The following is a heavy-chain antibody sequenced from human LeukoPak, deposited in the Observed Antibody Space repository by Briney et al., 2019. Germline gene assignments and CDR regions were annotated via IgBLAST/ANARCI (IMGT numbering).Heavy chain of an antibody. J-gene: IGHJ5*02. Sequence: SVKVSCKASGGTFTSYAISWVRQAPGQGLEWMGGIIAIIGNTNYTQKLQGRVTITTDASTSTAYMELSSLRSEDTVVYCCANRGLEGKWFDPWGQGTLVTVSS. CDR3: ANRGLEGKWFDP. D-gene: IGHD3-3*01. V-gene: IGHV1-69*05. CDR2: IIAIIGNT. CDR1: GGTFTSYA.